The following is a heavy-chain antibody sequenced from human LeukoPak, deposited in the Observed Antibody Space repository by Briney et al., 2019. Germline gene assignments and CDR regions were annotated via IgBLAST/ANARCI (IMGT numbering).Heavy chain of an antibody. CDR2: IDYSGTT. D-gene: IGHD3-22*01. Sequence: SETLSLTCSVSGGSISGSSYSWGWIRQPPRKGLEWIGNIDYSGTTHYNPSLKSRVTISVDTSKNQFSLKLSSVTAADTAVYYCARDVTSPGSYDGSGYNAFDIWGQGTMVTVSS. CDR1: GGSISGSSYS. J-gene: IGHJ3*02. V-gene: IGHV4-39*07. CDR3: ARDVTSPGSYDGSGYNAFDI.